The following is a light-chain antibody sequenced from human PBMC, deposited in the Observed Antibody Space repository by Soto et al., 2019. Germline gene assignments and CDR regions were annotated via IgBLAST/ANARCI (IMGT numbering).Light chain of an antibody. J-gene: IGLJ1*01. Sequence: QSVLTQPPSASGSPGQAVTISCTGTSSDVGGYNYVSWYQQHPGKAPKLMIYEVSKRPSGVPDRFSGSKSGNTASLTVSGLQPEDEADYYCSSYAGSNKSVFGHGTKVTVL. CDR3: SSYAGSNKSV. CDR2: EVS. V-gene: IGLV2-8*01. CDR1: SSDVGGYNY.